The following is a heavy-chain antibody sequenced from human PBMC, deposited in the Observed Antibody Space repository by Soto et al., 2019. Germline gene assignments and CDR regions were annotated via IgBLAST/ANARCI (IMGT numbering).Heavy chain of an antibody. CDR2: IVVGSGNT. CDR1: GFTFTSSA. Sequence: SVKVSCKASGFTFTSSAMQWVRQARGQRLEWIGWIVVGSGNTNYAQKFQERVTITRDMSTSTAYMELSSLRSEDTAVYYCAPDRFADLLNYYYYMDVWGKGTTVTVAS. CDR3: APDRFADLLNYYYYMDV. D-gene: IGHD3-10*01. V-gene: IGHV1-58*02. J-gene: IGHJ6*03.